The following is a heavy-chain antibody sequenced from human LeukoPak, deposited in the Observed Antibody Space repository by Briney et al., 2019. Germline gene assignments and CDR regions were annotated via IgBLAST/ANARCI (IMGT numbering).Heavy chain of an antibody. J-gene: IGHJ4*02. Sequence: SGTLSLTCTVSGGSISSYYWSWIRQPPGKGLEWIGYIYYSGSTSYNPSLKSRVTISVDTSKNQFSLKLSSVTAADTAVYYCAREKLYINSFDCWGQGTLVTVSS. CDR1: GGSISSYY. V-gene: IGHV4-59*01. D-gene: IGHD2-2*02. CDR2: IYYSGST. CDR3: AREKLYINSFDC.